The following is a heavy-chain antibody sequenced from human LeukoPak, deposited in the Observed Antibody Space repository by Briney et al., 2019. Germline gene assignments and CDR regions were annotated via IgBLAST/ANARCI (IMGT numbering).Heavy chain of an antibody. D-gene: IGHD2-2*01. CDR1: GYTFTGYY. CDR2: INPNSGGT. J-gene: IGHJ4*02. Sequence: ASVKVSCKASGYTFTGYYMHWVRQPPGQGLEWMGWINPNSGGTNYAQKFQGRVTMTRDTSISTAYMELSRLRSDDTAVYYCARVQGYCSSTSCYPDTNFDYWGQGTLVTVSS. CDR3: ARVQGYCSSTSCYPDTNFDY. V-gene: IGHV1-2*02.